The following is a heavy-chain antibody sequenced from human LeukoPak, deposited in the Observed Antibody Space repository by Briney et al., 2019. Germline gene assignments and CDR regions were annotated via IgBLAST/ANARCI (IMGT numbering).Heavy chain of an antibody. D-gene: IGHD2-15*01. CDR3: AKDRAGYCSGGSCYRSDY. V-gene: IGHV3-30*18. CDR1: GFTFSSYG. CDR2: ISYDGSNK. J-gene: IGHJ4*02. Sequence: GRSLRLSCAASGFTFSSYGMHWVRQAPGKGLEWVAVISYDGSNKYYADSVKVRFTISRDNSKNTLYLQMNSLRAEDTAVYYCAKDRAGYCSGGSCYRSDYWGQGTLVTVSS.